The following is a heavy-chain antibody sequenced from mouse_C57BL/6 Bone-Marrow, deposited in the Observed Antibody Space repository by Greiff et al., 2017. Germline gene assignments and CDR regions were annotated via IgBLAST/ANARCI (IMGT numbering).Heavy chain of an antibody. CDR1: GYTFTSYG. D-gene: IGHD2-12*01. Sequence: QVQLQQSGAELARPGASVKLSCKASGYTFTSYGISWVKQRTGQGLEWIGEIYPRSGNTYYNEKFKGKATLTADKSSSTAYMELRSLTSEDSAVYYCAYSFYAMDYWGQGTSVTGSS. CDR2: IYPRSGNT. J-gene: IGHJ4*01. V-gene: IGHV1-81*01. CDR3: AYSFYAMDY.